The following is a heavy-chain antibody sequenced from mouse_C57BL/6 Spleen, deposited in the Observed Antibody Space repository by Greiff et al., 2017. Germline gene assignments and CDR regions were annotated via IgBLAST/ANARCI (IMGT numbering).Heavy chain of an antibody. CDR3: ARDESPRYGSSSCFDY. CDR2: IDPSDSYT. CDR1: GYTFTSYW. V-gene: IGHV1-59*01. D-gene: IGHD1-1*01. Sequence: VQLQQPGAELVRPGTSVKLSCKASGYTFTSYWMHWVKQRPGQGLEWIGVIDPSDSYTNYNQKFKGKATLTVDTSSSTAYMQLSSLTSEDSAVYYCARDESPRYGSSSCFDYWGQGTTLTVSS. J-gene: IGHJ2*01.